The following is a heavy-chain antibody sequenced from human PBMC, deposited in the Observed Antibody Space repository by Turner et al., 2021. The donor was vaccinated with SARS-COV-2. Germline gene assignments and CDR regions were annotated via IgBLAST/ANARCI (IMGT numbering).Heavy chain of an antibody. Sequence: QVQLQESGPRLVNPSETLSLTCTVSGGSISSYYWSWIRQPPGKGLEWIGYIYHSGDNNYHPSLKSRVTISVDTSKNQFSLKLSSVTAADTAFYYCARDSRWDSSSFDYWGQGTLVTVSS. CDR2: IYHSGDN. D-gene: IGHD6-6*01. V-gene: IGHV4-59*12. CDR3: ARDSRWDSSSFDY. J-gene: IGHJ4*02. CDR1: GGSISSYY.